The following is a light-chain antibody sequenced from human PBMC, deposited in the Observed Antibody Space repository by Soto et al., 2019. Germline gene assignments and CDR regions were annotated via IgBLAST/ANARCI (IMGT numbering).Light chain of an antibody. CDR2: DVI. CDR1: SSDVGGYNY. CDR3: CSYAGSYTFV. V-gene: IGLV2-11*01. Sequence: QSALTQPRSVSGSPGQSVTLSCTGTSSDVGGYNYVSWYQQHPGKAPKLMIYDVITRPSGVPDRFSGSKSGNTASLTISGLQAEDEADYYCCSYAGSYTFVFGIGTKLTVL. J-gene: IGLJ1*01.